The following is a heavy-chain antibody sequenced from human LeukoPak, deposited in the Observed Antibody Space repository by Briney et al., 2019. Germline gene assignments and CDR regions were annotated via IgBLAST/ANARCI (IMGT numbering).Heavy chain of an antibody. CDR3: ARTSSGYRGGAFDI. V-gene: IGHV4-4*07. Sequence: PSETLSLTCTVSGGSISSYYWSWIQQPAGKGLEWIGRIYTSGSTNYNPSLKSRVTVSVDTSKNQFSLKLSSVTAADTAVYYCARTSSGYRGGAFDIWGQGTMVTVSS. J-gene: IGHJ3*02. D-gene: IGHD3-22*01. CDR1: GGSISSYY. CDR2: IYTSGST.